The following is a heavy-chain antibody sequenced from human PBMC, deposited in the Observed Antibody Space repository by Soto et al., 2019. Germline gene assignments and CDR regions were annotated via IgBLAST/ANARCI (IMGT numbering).Heavy chain of an antibody. CDR1: GGSITGYW. D-gene: IGHD3-10*01. V-gene: IGHV5-51*07. CDR3: ARALLLPYPHSAH. Sequence: GESLSLSCPVSGGSITGYWISWMHALPGKGLEGMGIIHPHYSDTKYSPSFQGRGTISADRSISTAYLQWRALPPSDTSIYVCARALLLPYPHSAHWGQG. J-gene: IGHJ4*02. CDR2: IHPHYSDT.